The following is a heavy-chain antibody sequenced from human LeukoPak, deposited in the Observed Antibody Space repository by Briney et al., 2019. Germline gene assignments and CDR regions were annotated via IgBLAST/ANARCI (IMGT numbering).Heavy chain of an antibody. D-gene: IGHD3-3*01. V-gene: IGHV4-39*01. CDR3: ARVLRFLEWSFDY. J-gene: IGHJ4*02. CDR1: GGSISSSSYY. Sequence: SETLSLTCTVSGGSISSSSYYWGWIRQPPGKGLEWIGSINYSGSTYYNPSLKGRVTISVDTSKNQFSLQLSSVTAADTAVYYCARVLRFLEWSFDYWGQGTLVTVSS. CDR2: INYSGST.